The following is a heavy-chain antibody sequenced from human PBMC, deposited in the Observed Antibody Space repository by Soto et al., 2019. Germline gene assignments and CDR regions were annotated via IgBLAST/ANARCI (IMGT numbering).Heavy chain of an antibody. CDR2: IYNSGTT. D-gene: IGHD1-26*01. CDR1: GASTVSHYH. J-gene: IGHJ4*02. V-gene: IGHV4-31*02. Sequence: SETLSLTCSVSGASTVSHYHWTWIRQPPGKGLEWMGYIYNSGTTFYNPSLTSRLSISMDTSGNQFSLELRSVTAADTAVYYCALALGPTTGLDYWGQGTLVTAPQ. CDR3: ALALGPTTGLDY.